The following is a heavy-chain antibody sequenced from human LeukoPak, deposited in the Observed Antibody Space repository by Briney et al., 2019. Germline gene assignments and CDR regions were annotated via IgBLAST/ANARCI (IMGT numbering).Heavy chain of an antibody. D-gene: IGHD3-10*01. CDR2: MNSNSGNT. J-gene: IGHJ4*02. Sequence: ASVKVSCKASGYTFTSYDINWVRQATGQGLEWMGWMNSNSGNTGYAQKFQGRVTMTRNTSISTAYMELSSLRSEDTAVYYCARVYGSGSGPRQLAHWGQGTLVTVSS. CDR1: GYTFTSYD. CDR3: ARVYGSGSGPRQLAH. V-gene: IGHV1-8*01.